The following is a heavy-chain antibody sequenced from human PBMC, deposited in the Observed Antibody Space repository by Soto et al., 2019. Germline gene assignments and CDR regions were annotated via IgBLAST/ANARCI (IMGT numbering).Heavy chain of an antibody. D-gene: IGHD3-10*01. J-gene: IGHJ4*02. CDR2: ISYDGSNK. Sequence: QVQLVESGGGVVQPGRSLRLSCAASGFTFSSYGMYWVRQAPGKGLEWVAVISYDGSNKYYADSVKGRFTISRDNSKNTLYLQMNSLRAEDTAVYYCAKDKGEGNYGYWGQGTLVTVSS. CDR3: AKDKGEGNYGY. V-gene: IGHV3-30*18. CDR1: GFTFSSYG.